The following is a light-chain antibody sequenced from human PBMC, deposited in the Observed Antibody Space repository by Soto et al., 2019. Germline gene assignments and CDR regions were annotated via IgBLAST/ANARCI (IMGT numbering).Light chain of an antibody. J-gene: IGKJ1*01. CDR3: HHRSNWGT. Sequence: ESVLTQSPATLSLSPGERATLSCRASQSVSRNLAWYQQKPAPAPRLLIYDASKGATGIPARFSGGGSGTDFTLINSSLEPEDFAVYYCHHRSNWGTFGQGTKVDIK. CDR1: QSVSRN. V-gene: IGKV3-11*01. CDR2: DAS.